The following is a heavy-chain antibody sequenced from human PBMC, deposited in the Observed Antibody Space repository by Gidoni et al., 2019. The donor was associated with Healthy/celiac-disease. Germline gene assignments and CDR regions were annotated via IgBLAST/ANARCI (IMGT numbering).Heavy chain of an antibody. V-gene: IGHV3-53*01. CDR1: GFTVSSNY. CDR2: IYIGGST. J-gene: IGHJ2*01. D-gene: IGHD7-27*01. Sequence: EVQPVESRGGVIQPGGYLRLSCAASGFTVSSNYMSWGRQAPGKGLDLVSVIYIGGSTSYADSVKGRFTISRDNSKNTLYLQMNSLRAEDTAVYYCARPPPNWSYWYFDIWGRGTLVTVSS. CDR3: ARPPPNWSYWYFDI.